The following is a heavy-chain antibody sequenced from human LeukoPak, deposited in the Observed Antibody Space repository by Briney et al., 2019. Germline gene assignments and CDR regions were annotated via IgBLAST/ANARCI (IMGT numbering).Heavy chain of an antibody. V-gene: IGHV1-18*01. CDR2: ISAYNGNT. Sequence: ASVKVSCKASGYTFTSYGISWVRQAPGQGLEWMGWISAYNGNTNYAQKLQGRVTMTTDTSTSTAYMELRSLRSDDTAVYYCARDSQYQLLSRNNWFDPWGQGTLVTVSS. D-gene: IGHD2-2*01. J-gene: IGHJ5*02. CDR1: GYTFTSYG. CDR3: ARDSQYQLLSRNNWFDP.